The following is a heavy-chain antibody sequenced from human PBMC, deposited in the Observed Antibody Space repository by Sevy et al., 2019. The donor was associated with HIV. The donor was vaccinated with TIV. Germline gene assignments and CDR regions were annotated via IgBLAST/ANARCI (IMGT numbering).Heavy chain of an antibody. J-gene: IGHJ6*02. CDR3: AKIVAPYYYDSSGSSLSPNVLRDV. CDR2: ISGSGGST. D-gene: IGHD3-22*01. V-gene: IGHV3-23*01. CDR1: GFTFSSYA. Sequence: GGSLRLSCAASGFTFSSYAMSWVRQAPGKGLEWVSAISGSGGSTYYADSVKGRFTISRDNSKNTLYLQMNSLRAEDTAVYYCAKIVAPYYYDSSGSSLSPNVLRDVSGQGTSVTVSS.